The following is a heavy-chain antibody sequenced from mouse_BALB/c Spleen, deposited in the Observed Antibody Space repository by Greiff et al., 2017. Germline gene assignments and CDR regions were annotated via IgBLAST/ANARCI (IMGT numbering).Heavy chain of an antibody. CDR2: IDPSDSYT. CDR3: TRSGAYYRYHYDV. CDR1: GYTFTSYW. D-gene: IGHD2-14*01. V-gene: IGHV1S127*01. J-gene: IGHJ1*01. Sequence: QVQLQQPGAELVKPGASVKMSCKASGYTFTSYWMHWVKQRPGQGLEWIGVIDPSDSYTSYNQKFKGKATLTVDTSSSTAYMQLSSLTSEDSAVYYCTRSGAYYRYHYDVWGAGTTVTVSS.